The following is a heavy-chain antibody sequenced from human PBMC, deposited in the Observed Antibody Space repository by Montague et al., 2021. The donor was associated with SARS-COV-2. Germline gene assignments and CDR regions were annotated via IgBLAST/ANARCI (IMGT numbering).Heavy chain of an antibody. J-gene: IGHJ4*02. CDR2: ISYDGTNK. V-gene: IGHV3-30*09. D-gene: IGHD1-26*01. Sequence: SLRLSCAASGFTFKSYSIHWVRQAPGKGLEWVAVISYDGTNKYYADSVKGRFAISRDNSENMVYLQMSSLSPEDTAVYYCARVFSGTYLDYFDYRGQGTLVTVSS. CDR3: ARVFSGTYLDYFDY. CDR1: GFTFKSYS.